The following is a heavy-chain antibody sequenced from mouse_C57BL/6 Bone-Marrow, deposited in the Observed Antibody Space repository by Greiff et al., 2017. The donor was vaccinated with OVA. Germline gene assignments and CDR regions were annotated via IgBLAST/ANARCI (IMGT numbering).Heavy chain of an antibody. Sequence: QVQLQQPGAELVKPGASVKVSCKASGYTFTSYWMHWVKQRPGQGLEWIGRIHPSDSDTNYNQKFKGKDTLTVDKSSSTAYMQLSSLTSEDSAVYDCAIVDDGYYAMDYWGQGTSVTVSS. CDR2: IHPSDSDT. D-gene: IGHD2-3*01. CDR3: AIVDDGYYAMDY. J-gene: IGHJ4*01. V-gene: IGHV1-74*01. CDR1: GYTFTSYW.